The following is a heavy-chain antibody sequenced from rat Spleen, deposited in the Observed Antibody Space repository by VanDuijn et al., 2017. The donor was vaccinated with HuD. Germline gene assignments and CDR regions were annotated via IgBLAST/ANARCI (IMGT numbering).Heavy chain of an antibody. CDR3: AKDKGEYNNLFDY. CDR2: INTGGGDT. Sequence: EVQLVESGGGLVQPGGSLKLSCAASGFTYNDYAMAWVRQAPAKGLEWVATINTGGGDTYYRDSVRGRFTISRDNAKNTLYQQMDSLRSEDTATYYCAKDKGEYNNLFDYWGQGVMVTVTS. J-gene: IGHJ2*01. D-gene: IGHD1-10*01. CDR1: GFTYNDYA. V-gene: IGHV5S13*01.